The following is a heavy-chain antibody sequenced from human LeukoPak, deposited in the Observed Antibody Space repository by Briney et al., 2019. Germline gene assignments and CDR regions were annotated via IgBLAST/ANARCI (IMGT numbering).Heavy chain of an antibody. V-gene: IGHV3-48*04. CDR1: GFTFSSYS. CDR3: ARVLGRTTVAPAGWFDP. J-gene: IGHJ5*02. D-gene: IGHD4-23*01. Sequence: GGSLRLSCAASGFTFSSYSMSWVRQSPGKGLEWVSYISSSGSTIYYADSVKGRFTISRDNAKNSLYLQMNSLRADDTAVYYCARVLGRTTVAPAGWFDPWGQGTLVTVSS. CDR2: ISSSGSTI.